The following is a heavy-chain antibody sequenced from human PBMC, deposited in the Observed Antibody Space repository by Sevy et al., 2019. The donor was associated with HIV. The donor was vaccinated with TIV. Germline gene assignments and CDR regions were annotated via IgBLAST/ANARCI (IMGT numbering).Heavy chain of an antibody. CDR1: GFSLTTSD. D-gene: IGHD2-8*01. V-gene: IGHV3-30*02. CDR3: ARGRKRTEEWLEELDYYYGLDV. Sequence: GGSLRLSCAASGFSLTTSDMHWVRQAPGKGLEWVAYVRNDGSNKYYADSVRDRFTISRDSTKNTLYLQMNSLRDEDTAIYYCARGRKRTEEWLEELDYYYGLDVWGQGTTVTVSS. J-gene: IGHJ6*02. CDR2: VRNDGSNK.